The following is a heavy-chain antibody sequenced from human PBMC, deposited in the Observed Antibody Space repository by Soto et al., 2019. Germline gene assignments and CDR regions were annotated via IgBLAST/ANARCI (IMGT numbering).Heavy chain of an antibody. D-gene: IGHD3-10*01. CDR2: ISHSGRT. V-gene: IGHV4-61*01. CDR1: GASLRSGSYY. J-gene: IGHJ4*02. Sequence: QVQLRESGPGLVKPSETLSLICTVSGASLRSGSYYWSWIRQPPGKGLEWIGYISHSGRTNYDPSLKSRLTMSVDTSQNQFSLQLNSVTAADTAVYYCSYGSSFDYWGQGTLVTVSS. CDR3: SYGSSFDY.